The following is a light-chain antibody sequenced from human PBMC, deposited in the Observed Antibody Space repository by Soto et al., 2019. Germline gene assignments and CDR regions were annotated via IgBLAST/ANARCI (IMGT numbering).Light chain of an antibody. CDR3: LQHNSYPRT. CDR2: AAS. Sequence: DIQMTQSPSSLSASLGDRVTITCRASQAIGTDLGWYQQKPGKAPKRLIYAASSLQSGVPSRFSGSGSGTEFTLTISSLQPEDFATYYCLQHNSYPRTFGQGTKVDI. V-gene: IGKV1-17*01. CDR1: QAIGTD. J-gene: IGKJ1*01.